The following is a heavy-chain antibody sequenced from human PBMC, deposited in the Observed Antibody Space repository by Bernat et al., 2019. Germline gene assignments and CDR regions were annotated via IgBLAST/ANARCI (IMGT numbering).Heavy chain of an antibody. CDR2: ISYDGKNK. CDR1: GFTFSTYG. D-gene: IGHD6-13*01. CDR3: AKDLGSSPDY. Sequence: QVQLVESGGGVVQPGRSLRLSCAASGFTFSTYGMHWVRQAPGKGLEWVAFISYDGKNKYNAVSVKGRFTISRDNSKNTLFLQMNSLRAEDTAVYYCAKDLGSSPDYWGQGTLVTVSS. J-gene: IGHJ4*02. V-gene: IGHV3-30*18.